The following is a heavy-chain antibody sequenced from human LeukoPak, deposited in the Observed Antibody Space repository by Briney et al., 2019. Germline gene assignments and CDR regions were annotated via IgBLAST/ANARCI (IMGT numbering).Heavy chain of an antibody. CDR2: MNPNSGNT. CDR1: GYTFTSYD. J-gene: IGHJ4*02. CDR3: ARARGSYLDY. V-gene: IGHV1-8*03. Sequence: ASVKVSCKASGYTFTSYDINWVRQATGQGREWMGWMNPNSGNTGYAQKFQGRVTITRNTCISTAYMELSSLRSEDTAVYYCARARGSYLDYWGQGTLVTVSS. D-gene: IGHD1-26*01.